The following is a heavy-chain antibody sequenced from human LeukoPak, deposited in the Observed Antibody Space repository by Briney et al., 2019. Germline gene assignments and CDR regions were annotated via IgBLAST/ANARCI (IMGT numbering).Heavy chain of an antibody. CDR3: ARGTGSYYSLGY. J-gene: IGHJ4*02. V-gene: IGHV3-74*01. CDR1: GFTFSSYW. D-gene: IGHD1-26*01. Sequence: TGGSLRLSCAASGFTFSSYWMHWVRQAPGKGLVWVSRINSDGSSTSYAGSVKGRFTISRDNAKNTLYLQMDSLRAEDTAMYYCARGTGSYYSLGYWGQGTLVTVSS. CDR2: INSDGSST.